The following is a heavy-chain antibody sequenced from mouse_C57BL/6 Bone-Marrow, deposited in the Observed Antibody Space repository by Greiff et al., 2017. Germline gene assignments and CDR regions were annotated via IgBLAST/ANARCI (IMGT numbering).Heavy chain of an antibody. V-gene: IGHV1-63*02. CDR3: ARGYGSGFAY. CDR2: IYPGGGYT. Sequence: VQLQQSGAALVRPGTSVKISCKASGYTFTNYWLGWVKQRPGHGLEWIGDIYPGGGYTTYNEKFKGKATLTADTSSSTAYMQLSSLTSEDSAVYFCARGYGSGFAYWGQGTLVTVSA. D-gene: IGHD1-1*01. J-gene: IGHJ3*01. CDR1: GYTFTNYW.